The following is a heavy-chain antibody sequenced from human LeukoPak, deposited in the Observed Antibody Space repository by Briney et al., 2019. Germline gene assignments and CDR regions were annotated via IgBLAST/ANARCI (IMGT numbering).Heavy chain of an antibody. Sequence: PGGSLRLSCAASGFTFSSYDMHWVRKATGKGLEWVSAIGTAGDTYYPGSVKGRFTISRENAKNSLYLQMNSLRAEDTAVYYCARGGWGAAAGTFDYWGQGTLVTVSS. CDR1: GFTFSSYD. CDR2: IGTAGDT. D-gene: IGHD6-13*01. J-gene: IGHJ4*02. V-gene: IGHV3-13*01. CDR3: ARGGWGAAAGTFDY.